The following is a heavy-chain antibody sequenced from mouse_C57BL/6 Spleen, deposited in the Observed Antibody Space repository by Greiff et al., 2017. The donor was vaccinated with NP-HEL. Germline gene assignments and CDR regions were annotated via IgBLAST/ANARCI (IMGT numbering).Heavy chain of an antibody. Sequence: QVQLKQSGAELVKPGASVKMSCKASGYTFTSYWITWVKQRPGQGLEWIGDIYPGSGSTNYNEKFKSKATLTVDTSSSTAYMQLSSLTSEDAAVYYCAQTSYYYGSSYWYFDVWGTGTTVTVSS. CDR3: AQTSYYYGSSYWYFDV. CDR2: IYPGSGST. V-gene: IGHV1-55*01. D-gene: IGHD1-1*01. J-gene: IGHJ1*03. CDR1: GYTFTSYW.